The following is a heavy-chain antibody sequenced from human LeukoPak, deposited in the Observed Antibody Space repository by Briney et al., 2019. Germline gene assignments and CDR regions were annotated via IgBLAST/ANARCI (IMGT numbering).Heavy chain of an antibody. Sequence: GGSLRLSCAASGFTFSSYATSWVRQAPGKGLEWVSAISGSGGSTYYADSVKGRFTISRDNSKNTLYLQMNSLRAEDTAVYYCAKEGALGYCSSTSCEDAFDIWGQGTMVTVSS. CDR3: AKEGALGYCSSTSCEDAFDI. J-gene: IGHJ3*02. CDR1: GFTFSSYA. CDR2: ISGSGGST. V-gene: IGHV3-23*01. D-gene: IGHD2-2*01.